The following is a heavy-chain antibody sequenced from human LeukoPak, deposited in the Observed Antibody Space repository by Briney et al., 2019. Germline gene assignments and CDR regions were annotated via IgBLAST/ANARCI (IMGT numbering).Heavy chain of an antibody. J-gene: IGHJ4*02. CDR1: GYSISSGYY. D-gene: IGHD3-22*01. CDR2: IHHGGSS. Sequence: SETLSLTCAVSGYSISSGYYWAWIRQSPGKGLEWIGSIHHGGSSYYTASLKSRVTISVDTSKNHFSLKLCSVTAADTAVYYCARGPYYYDSSGYFYWGQGTLVTVSS. V-gene: IGHV4-38-2*01. CDR3: ARGPYYYDSSGYFY.